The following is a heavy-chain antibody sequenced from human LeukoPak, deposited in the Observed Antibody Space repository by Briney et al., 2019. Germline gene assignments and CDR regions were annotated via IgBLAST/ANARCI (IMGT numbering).Heavy chain of an antibody. CDR3: AKAATEYSSSWLDY. J-gene: IGHJ4*02. CDR1: GFTFDDYA. Sequence: PGGSLRLSCAASGFTFDDYAMHGVRQAPGKGLEWVSLISWNGGSTYYADSVKGRFTISRDNSKNSLYLQMNSLRAEDTALYYCAKAATEYSSSWLDYWGQGTLVTVSS. CDR2: ISWNGGST. V-gene: IGHV3-43D*04. D-gene: IGHD6-6*01.